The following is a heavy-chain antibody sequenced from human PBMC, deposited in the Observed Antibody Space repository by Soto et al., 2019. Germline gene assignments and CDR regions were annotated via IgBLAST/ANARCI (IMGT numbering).Heavy chain of an antibody. CDR1: GFTFISYW. Sequence: GGFLRLSCAASGFTFISYWMSWVRQAPGKGLEWVAVIWYDGSNKYYADSVKGRFTISRDNSKNTLYLQMNSLRAEDTAVYYCARDYDFWSGYPSYGMDVWGQGTTVTVSS. CDR2: IWYDGSNK. D-gene: IGHD3-3*01. V-gene: IGHV3-33*08. CDR3: ARDYDFWSGYPSYGMDV. J-gene: IGHJ6*02.